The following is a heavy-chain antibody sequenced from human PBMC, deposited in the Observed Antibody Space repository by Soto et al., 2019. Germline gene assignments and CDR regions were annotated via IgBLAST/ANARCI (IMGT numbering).Heavy chain of an antibody. CDR2: IYWDDDK. CDR1: GFSLTTTGLG. J-gene: IGHJ4*01. V-gene: IGHV2-5*02. D-gene: IGHD3-9*01. Sequence: SGPTLVDRTQTLTLTCTVSGFSLTTTGLGVGWIRQPPGKAPEWLALIYWDDDKRYSPSLKSRLTVTKDTSKNQVVLTMTNMDPVATGTDYSAPRTSYYDSRRLAYAYWSHGTLDPDSS. CDR3: APRTSYYDSRRLAYAY.